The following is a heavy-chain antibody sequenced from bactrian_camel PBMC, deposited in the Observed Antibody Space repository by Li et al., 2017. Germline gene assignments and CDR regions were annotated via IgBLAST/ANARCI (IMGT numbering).Heavy chain of an antibody. D-gene: IGHD2*01. V-gene: IGHV3S54*01. CDR2: MYTATART. Sequence: HVQLVESGGGSVQAGGSLNLSCTASGSEYSNYCAGWFRQTPGKEREPVAYMYTATARTYYPDSVKGRFTISQVKAKNTMYLQMNSLKTDDTAVYYCAAVGGSRRRGTCESDFGYWGQGTQVTVS. J-gene: IGHJ6*01. CDR3: AAVGGSRRRGTCESDFGY. CDR1: GSEYSNYC.